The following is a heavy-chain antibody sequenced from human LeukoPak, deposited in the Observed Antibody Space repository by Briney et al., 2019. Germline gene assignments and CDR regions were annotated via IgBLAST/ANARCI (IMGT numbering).Heavy chain of an antibody. V-gene: IGHV3-20*04. D-gene: IGHD1-1*01. Sequence: GGSLRLSCAASGFTFDDYGMSWVRQAPGKGLEWVSGINWNGGSTGYADSVKGRFTISRDNSKKTLYLQMNSVRVEDTAMYYCARDWALDSWGQGTLVTVSS. CDR2: INWNGGST. J-gene: IGHJ1*01. CDR1: GFTFDDYG. CDR3: ARDWALDS.